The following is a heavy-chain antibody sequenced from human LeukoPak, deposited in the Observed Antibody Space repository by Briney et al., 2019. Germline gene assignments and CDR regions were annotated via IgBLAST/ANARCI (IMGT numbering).Heavy chain of an antibody. CDR1: GFTVGRNW. V-gene: IGHV3-53*01. J-gene: IGHJ4*02. CDR3: ASKRGYNYGYDY. CDR2: TYSGGST. D-gene: IGHD5-18*01. Sequence: PGGSLRLSCAASGFTVGRNWMHWVRQAPGKGLEWVSVTYSGGSTYYVDSVKGRFTISRDNSKNTLYLQMSSLRAEDTAVYYCASKRGYNYGYDYWGQGTLVTVSS.